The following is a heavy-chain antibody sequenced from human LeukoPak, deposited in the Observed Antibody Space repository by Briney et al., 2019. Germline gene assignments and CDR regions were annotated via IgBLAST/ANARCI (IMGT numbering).Heavy chain of an antibody. CDR3: ARVLTYGSRTYYFAY. CDR2: IYYSGST. Sequence: SETLSLTCTPSGGSISGYYWSWIRQPPGKGLQWIGYIYYSGSTNYNPSLKSRVTISLDTSKNQFSLKLSSVTAADTAVYYCARVLTYGSRTYYFAYWGQGTLVTVSP. V-gene: IGHV4-59*01. J-gene: IGHJ4*02. CDR1: GGSISGYY. D-gene: IGHD3-10*01.